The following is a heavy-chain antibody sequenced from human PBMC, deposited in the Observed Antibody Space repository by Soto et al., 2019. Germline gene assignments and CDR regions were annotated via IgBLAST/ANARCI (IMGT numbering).Heavy chain of an antibody. V-gene: IGHV3-23*01. CDR2: ISGSGGST. Sequence: GGSLRLSCAASGFTFSSYAMSWVRQAPGKGLEWVSAISGSGGSTYYADSVKGRFTISRDNSKNTLYLQMNSLRAEDTAVYYCAKDSRATMVRGVIITSPFDYWGQGTLVTVSS. D-gene: IGHD3-10*01. J-gene: IGHJ4*02. CDR3: AKDSRATMVRGVIITSPFDY. CDR1: GFTFSSYA.